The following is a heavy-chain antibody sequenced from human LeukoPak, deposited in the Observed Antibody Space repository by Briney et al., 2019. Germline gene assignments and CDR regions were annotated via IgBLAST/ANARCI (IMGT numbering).Heavy chain of an antibody. CDR2: IYYSGST. CDR1: GGSISSYY. CDR3: ARDYYGSGSPDY. V-gene: IGHV4-59*01. J-gene: IGHJ4*02. Sequence: SETLSLTCTVSGGSISSYYWSWIRQPPGKGLEWIGYIYYSGSTNYNPSLKSRVTISVDTSKNQFSLKLSSVTAADTAVYYCARDYYGSGSPDYWGQGTLATVSS. D-gene: IGHD3-10*01.